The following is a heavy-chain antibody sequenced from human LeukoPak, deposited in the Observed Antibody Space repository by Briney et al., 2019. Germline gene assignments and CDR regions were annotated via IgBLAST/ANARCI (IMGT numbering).Heavy chain of an antibody. V-gene: IGHV3-20*04. D-gene: IGHD3-10*01. CDR2: INWNGGST. J-gene: IGHJ4*02. CDR3: ARGPPYFGSGNYYHIVDY. Sequence: GGSLRLSCAASGFTFDDYGMSWVRQAPGKGLEWVSGINWNGGSTGYADSVKGRFTISRDNSKNTLYLQMNSLRAEDTAVYYCARGPPYFGSGNYYHIVDYWGQGTLVTVSS. CDR1: GFTFDDYG.